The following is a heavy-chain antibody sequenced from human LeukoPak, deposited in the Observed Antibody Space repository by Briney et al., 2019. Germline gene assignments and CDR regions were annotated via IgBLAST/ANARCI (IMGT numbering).Heavy chain of an antibody. Sequence: SETLSLTCTVSGGSISSYYWSWIRQPPRKGLWLIGYIYYSGSTNYNPSLKSRVNISVDTSKNQFSLELSSVTAADTAVYYCARARLEGTFYYYYYYMDVWGKGTTVTVSS. J-gene: IGHJ6*03. CDR3: ARARLEGTFYYYYYYMDV. CDR1: GGSISSYY. D-gene: IGHD1-1*01. CDR2: IYYSGST. V-gene: IGHV4-59*01.